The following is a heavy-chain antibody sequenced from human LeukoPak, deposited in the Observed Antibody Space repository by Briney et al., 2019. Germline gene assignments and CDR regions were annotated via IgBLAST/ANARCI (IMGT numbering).Heavy chain of an antibody. Sequence: ETLSLTCAVYGGSFSGYYWSWIRQPPGKGLEWVSAISGSGGSTYYADSVKGRFTISRDNSKNTLYLQMNSLRAEDTAVYYCAKDDSSGYYYFDYWGQGTLVTVSS. CDR2: ISGSGGST. D-gene: IGHD3-22*01. CDR3: AKDDSSGYYYFDY. J-gene: IGHJ4*02. CDR1: GGSFSGYY. V-gene: IGHV3-23*01.